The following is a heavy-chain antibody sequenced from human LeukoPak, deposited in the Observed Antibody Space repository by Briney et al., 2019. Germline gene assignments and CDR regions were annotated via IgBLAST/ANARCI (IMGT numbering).Heavy chain of an antibody. CDR3: ARDPPQYYYGMDV. CDR1: GFTFSSYG. Sequence: PGRSLRLSCAASGFTFSSYGMHWVRQAPGKGLEWVAVIWYDGSYRYYADSVKGRFTISRDNSKSTLYLQMNSLRAEDTAVYYCARDPPQYYYGMDVWGQGTTVTVSS. V-gene: IGHV3-33*01. CDR2: IWYDGSYR. J-gene: IGHJ6*02.